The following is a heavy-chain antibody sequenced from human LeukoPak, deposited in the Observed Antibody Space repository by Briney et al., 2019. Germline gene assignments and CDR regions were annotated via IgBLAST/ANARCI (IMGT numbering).Heavy chain of an antibody. D-gene: IGHD1-26*01. V-gene: IGHV3-48*04. CDR1: GFTFSSYS. Sequence: PGGSLRLSCAASGFTFSSYSMNWVRQAPGKGLEWVSYISGSSKTIYYADSVKGRFTISRDNDRNLVYLQMNSLRVEDTAVYYCARDKYGAYSDFWGQGILVTVAS. CDR3: ARDKYGAYSDF. CDR2: ISGSSKTI. J-gene: IGHJ4*02.